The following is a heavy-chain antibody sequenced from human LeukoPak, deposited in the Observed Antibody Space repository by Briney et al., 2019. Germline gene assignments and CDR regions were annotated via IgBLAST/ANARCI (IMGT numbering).Heavy chain of an antibody. CDR1: GYTFSSYF. Sequence: GASAKVSCKASGYTFSSYFIHWVRQAPGQGLQWMGVINPSGGSTGYAQEFQGRLTVTRDTSTSTVYMELSSLISEDTAVYYCAREGGRNSYLDYWGQGTQVIVSS. J-gene: IGHJ4*02. CDR2: INPSGGST. V-gene: IGHV1-46*01. D-gene: IGHD1-26*01. CDR3: AREGGRNSYLDY.